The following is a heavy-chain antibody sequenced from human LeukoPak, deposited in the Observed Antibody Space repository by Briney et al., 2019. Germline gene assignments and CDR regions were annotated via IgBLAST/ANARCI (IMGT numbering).Heavy chain of an antibody. J-gene: IGHJ4*02. CDR1: GFTVSSYG. D-gene: IGHD5-18*01. CDR2: ISGGGDST. CDR3: AKTDSYGSKGPGYFDY. Sequence: GGSLRLSCAASGFTVSSYGMHWVRQAPGKGLEWASAISGGGDSTYYADSVKGRFTVSRDNSKNTLYLQMNSLRAEDTAVYYCAKTDSYGSKGPGYFDYWGQGTLVTVSS. V-gene: IGHV3-23*01.